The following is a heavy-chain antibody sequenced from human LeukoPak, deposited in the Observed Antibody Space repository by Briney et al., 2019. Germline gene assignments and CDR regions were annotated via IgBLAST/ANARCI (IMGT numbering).Heavy chain of an antibody. CDR1: GGSISSSSYY. D-gene: IGHD3-22*01. J-gene: IGHJ3*02. Sequence: SETLSLTCTVSGGSISSSSYYWGWIRQPPGKGLEWIGSIYYSGSTYYNPSLKSQVTISVDTSKNQFSLKLSSVTAADTAVYYCASQYYYDSSGYWGLMAFDIWGQGTMVTVSS. CDR3: ASQYYYDSSGYWGLMAFDI. V-gene: IGHV4-39*01. CDR2: IYYSGST.